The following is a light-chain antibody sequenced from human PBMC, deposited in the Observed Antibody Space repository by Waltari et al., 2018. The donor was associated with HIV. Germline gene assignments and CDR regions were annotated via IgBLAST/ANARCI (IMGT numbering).Light chain of an antibody. Sequence: DIVMTQSPLSLPVTPGKPASISCRSSQSLLHSNGYNYLDWYLQKPGQSPQLLISLASNRASGVPDRFSGSGSGTDFTLKISRVEAEDVGVYYCMQALQSIYTFGQGTKLEIK. CDR1: QSLLHSNGYNY. J-gene: IGKJ2*01. V-gene: IGKV2-28*01. CDR3: MQALQSIYT. CDR2: LAS.